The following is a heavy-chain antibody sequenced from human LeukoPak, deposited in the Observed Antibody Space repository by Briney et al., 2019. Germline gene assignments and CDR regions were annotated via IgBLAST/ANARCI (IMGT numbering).Heavy chain of an antibody. V-gene: IGHV1-69*13. CDR3: ARGNPIAVAGTSGYYYGMDV. CDR1: GGTFSSYA. Sequence: PKASVKVSCKASGGTFSSYAISWVRQAPGQGLEWMGGIIPIFGTANYAQKFQGRVTITADESTSTAYTELSSLRSEDTAVYYCARGNPIAVAGTSGYYYGMDVWGQGTTVTVSS. D-gene: IGHD6-19*01. J-gene: IGHJ6*02. CDR2: IIPIFGTA.